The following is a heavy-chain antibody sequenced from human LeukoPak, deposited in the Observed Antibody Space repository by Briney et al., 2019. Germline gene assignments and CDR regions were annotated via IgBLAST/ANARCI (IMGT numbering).Heavy chain of an antibody. V-gene: IGHV3-23*01. J-gene: IGHJ3*02. CDR1: GFTFSSYA. CDR3: AKDHYVSGRYDAFDI. Sequence: PGGSLRLSCAASGFTFSSYAMSWVRQAPGEGLEWVSSITTSGGSTYYADSVKGRFTISRDNAKNTLYLQMNCLIAEAKAVYYCAKDHYVSGRYDAFDIWGQGTMVTVSS. CDR2: ITTSGGST. D-gene: IGHD3-10*01.